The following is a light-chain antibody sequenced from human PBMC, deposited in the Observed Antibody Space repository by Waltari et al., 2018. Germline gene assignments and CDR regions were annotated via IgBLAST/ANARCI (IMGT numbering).Light chain of an antibody. CDR2: AGS. V-gene: IGLV2-23*01. Sequence: QSALTQPASVSGSPGQSITISCTGTSSDVGNYNLVSLYQQHPGKAPKLMISAGSKRPSGVSNRFSGSKSGNTASLTISGLQAGDEADYYCCSYAGSSTYVFGTGTKVTVL. CDR3: CSYAGSSTYV. CDR1: SSDVGNYNL. J-gene: IGLJ1*01.